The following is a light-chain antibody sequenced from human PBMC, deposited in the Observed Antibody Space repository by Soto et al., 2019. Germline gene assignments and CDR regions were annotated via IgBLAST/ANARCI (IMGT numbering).Light chain of an antibody. CDR3: QQRSTCLYT. Sequence: EISLAQSPATLSLSAGDRATLSCKASQDVSLFLAWYQQKPGQDPRLLIHDASNSATGVPARFSGSGSGRDFTLTITSLEPEDFAAYYCQQRSTCLYTFGQGTKLEV. J-gene: IGKJ2*01. CDR1: QDVSLF. V-gene: IGKV3-11*02. CDR2: DAS.